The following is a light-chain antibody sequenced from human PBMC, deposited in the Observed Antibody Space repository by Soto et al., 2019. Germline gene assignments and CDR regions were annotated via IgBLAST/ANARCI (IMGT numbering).Light chain of an antibody. CDR2: SAS. CDR1: QTIYNH. J-gene: IGKJ5*01. CDR3: QQSYTAPIT. Sequence: DCPMTQSPSSLSASVGDRVIIACRASQTIYNHLSWYQQKPGKAPKLLISSASQLQSGVPSRFSGGGSGTDFTLTISGLQPDDFATYYCQQSYTAPITFGQGTRLDIK. V-gene: IGKV1-39*01.